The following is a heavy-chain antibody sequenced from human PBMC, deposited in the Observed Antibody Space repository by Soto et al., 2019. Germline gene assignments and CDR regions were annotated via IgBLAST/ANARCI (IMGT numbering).Heavy chain of an antibody. CDR2: IYRTGST. D-gene: IGHD1-7*01. J-gene: IGHJ4*02. Sequence: SETLSLTCAVSGGSFTSNNWWTWVRQPPGQGLEWIGEIYRTGSTNYNPSLKSRVTISLDKSENQFSLKVTSLTAADTAVYYCASRDPGTSVDYWDKGTLVTVCS. CDR3: ASRDPGTSVDY. V-gene: IGHV4-4*02. CDR1: GGSFTSNNW.